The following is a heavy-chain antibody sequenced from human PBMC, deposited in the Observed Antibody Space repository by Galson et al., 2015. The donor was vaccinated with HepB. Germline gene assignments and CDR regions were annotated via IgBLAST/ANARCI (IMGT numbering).Heavy chain of an antibody. J-gene: IGHJ4*02. V-gene: IGHV4-4*07. CDR2: IYAGGST. Sequence: SLTCSVSGGSISNYHWSWIRQPAGKGLEWIGRIYAGGSTNYNPSLKSRVTMSVDTSKNQFSLKLSSVTAADTAVYYCARGFSGAPYYFDYWGQGTLVTVSS. CDR3: ARGFSGAPYYFDY. D-gene: IGHD7-27*01. CDR1: GGSISNYH.